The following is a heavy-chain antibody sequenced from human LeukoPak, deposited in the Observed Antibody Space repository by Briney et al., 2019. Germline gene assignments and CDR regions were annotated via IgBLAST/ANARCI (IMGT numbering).Heavy chain of an antibody. D-gene: IGHD6-13*01. CDR1: GYTFTSYA. CDR2: INTNTGNP. CDR3: ARWYSSSWYYFDY. J-gene: IGHJ4*02. Sequence: ASVKVSCKASGYTFTSYAMNWVRQAPGQGLEWRGWINTNTGNPTYAQGFTGRFVFSLDTSVSTAYLQISSLKAEDTAVYYRARWYSSSWYYFDYWGQGTLVTVSS. V-gene: IGHV7-4-1*02.